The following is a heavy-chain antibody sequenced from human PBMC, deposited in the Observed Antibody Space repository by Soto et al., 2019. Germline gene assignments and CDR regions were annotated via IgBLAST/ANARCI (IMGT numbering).Heavy chain of an antibody. D-gene: IGHD3-9*01. Sequence: GGSLRLSCAASGFTFSSYAMSWVRQAPGKGLEWVSAISGSGGSTYYADSVKGRFTISRDNSKNTLYLQMNSLRAEDTAVYYCAKSQRLGANYDILTGYWSFDYWGQGTLVTVSS. CDR3: AKSQRLGANYDILTGYWSFDY. CDR1: GFTFSSYA. CDR2: ISGSGGST. V-gene: IGHV3-23*01. J-gene: IGHJ4*02.